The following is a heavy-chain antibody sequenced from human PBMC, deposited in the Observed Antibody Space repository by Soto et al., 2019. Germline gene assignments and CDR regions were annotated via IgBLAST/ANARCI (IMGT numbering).Heavy chain of an antibody. V-gene: IGHV4-39*01. CDR2: LYYRGAT. CDR1: GGSIRNTTYH. CDR3: FGVLAATLDY. J-gene: IGHJ4*01. D-gene: IGHD2-21*02. Sequence: SAPLALTCSVSGGSIRNTTYHLGRIRQPPGKGLEWIGTLYYRGATDYNPSLKSRVTISVDTSKNQLSLNLSSVTAADTAVYYCFGVLAATLDYWGQGTLATVSS.